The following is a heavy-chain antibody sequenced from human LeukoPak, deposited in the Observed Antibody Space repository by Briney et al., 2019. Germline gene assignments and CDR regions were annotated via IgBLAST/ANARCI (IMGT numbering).Heavy chain of an antibody. Sequence: SETLSLTCTVSGDSIISTNYYWGWIRQPPGKGLEWIGHIYYSGATYYNSSLKSRVTISVDTSKNQFSLKLSSVTAADTAVYYCARYQLQGRGDWFDPWGQGSLVTVSS. J-gene: IGHJ5*02. D-gene: IGHD2-2*01. CDR3: ARYQLQGRGDWFDP. CDR1: GDSIISTNYY. CDR2: IYYSGAT. V-gene: IGHV4-39*01.